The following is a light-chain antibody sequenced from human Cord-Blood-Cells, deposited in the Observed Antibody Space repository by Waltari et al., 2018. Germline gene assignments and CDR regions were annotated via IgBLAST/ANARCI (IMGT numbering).Light chain of an antibody. CDR2: STN. CDR3: VLYMGSGIWV. Sequence: QTVVTQEPSFSVSPGGTVTLTSGLSSGSVSTSYYHSWYQQTPGQAPRTLIYSTNTRSSGVPDRFSGSILGNKAALTITGAQADDESDYYCVLYMGSGIWVFGGGTKLTVL. CDR1: SGSVSTSYY. J-gene: IGLJ3*02. V-gene: IGLV8-61*01.